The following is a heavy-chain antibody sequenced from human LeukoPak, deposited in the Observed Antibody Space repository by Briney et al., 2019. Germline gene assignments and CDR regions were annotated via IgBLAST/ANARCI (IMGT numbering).Heavy chain of an antibody. CDR2: MNPNSGNT. J-gene: IGHJ5*02. CDR1: GYTFTSYD. D-gene: IGHD3-3*01. Sequence: ASVKVSCNASGYTFTSYDINWVRQATGQGLEWMGWMNPNSGNTGYAQKFQGRVTMTRNTSISTAYMELSSLRSENTAVYYCARGNGGRTPRILRLLEWSNWFDPWGQGTLVTVSS. V-gene: IGHV1-8*01. CDR3: ARGNGGRTPRILRLLEWSNWFDP.